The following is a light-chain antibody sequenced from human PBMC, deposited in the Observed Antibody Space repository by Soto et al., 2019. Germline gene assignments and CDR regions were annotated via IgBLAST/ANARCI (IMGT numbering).Light chain of an antibody. J-gene: IGLJ3*02. Sequence: QSALTQPPSASGSPGQSVTISCTGTSSDVGAYNYVSWYQQHAGKAPKLVIYEVTKRPSGVPDRFSGSKSANTASLTVSGLQYEYEADYYCSSFAYSNTWVFGGGTKLTVL. V-gene: IGLV2-8*01. CDR1: SSDVGAYNY. CDR2: EVT. CDR3: SSFAYSNTWV.